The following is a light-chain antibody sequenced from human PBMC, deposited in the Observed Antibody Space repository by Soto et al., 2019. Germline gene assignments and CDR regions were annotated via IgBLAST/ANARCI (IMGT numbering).Light chain of an antibody. CDR2: EVS. Sequence: LTQPASVSGSPGQSITVSCTGTSSDVGGYNSVSWYQQHPGKPPKLIIYEVSNRPSGVSDRFSGSKSGNTASLTISGLQAEDEADYYCSSYTSTSSYVFATGTKVTV. J-gene: IGLJ1*01. CDR3: SSYTSTSSYV. CDR1: SSDVGGYNS. V-gene: IGLV2-14*03.